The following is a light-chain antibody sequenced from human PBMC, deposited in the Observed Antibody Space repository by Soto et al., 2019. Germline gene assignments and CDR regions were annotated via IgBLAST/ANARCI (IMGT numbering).Light chain of an antibody. CDR3: QQYGSSRT. V-gene: IGKV3-20*01. Sequence: IVLTQSPGTLSLSPGERATLSCRASQSVSSSYLAWYQQKPGQAPRLLLYGASSRATGIPDRFSGSGSGTDFTLTTSRLEPEVFAVYYCQQYGSSRTFGQGAKVEIK. CDR2: GAS. J-gene: IGKJ1*01. CDR1: QSVSSSY.